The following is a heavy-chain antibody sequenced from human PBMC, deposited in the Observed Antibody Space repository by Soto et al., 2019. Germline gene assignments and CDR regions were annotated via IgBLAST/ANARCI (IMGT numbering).Heavy chain of an antibody. Sequence: SETLSLTCAVSGGSISSSNWWSWVRQPPGKGLEWIGEIYHSGSTNYNPSLKSRVTISVDRSKNQFSLKLSSVTAADTAVYYCARVAVGGYSAYDQNWFDPWGQGTLVTVSS. J-gene: IGHJ5*02. D-gene: IGHD5-12*01. V-gene: IGHV4-4*02. CDR1: GGSISSSNW. CDR3: ARVAVGGYSAYDQNWFDP. CDR2: IYHSGST.